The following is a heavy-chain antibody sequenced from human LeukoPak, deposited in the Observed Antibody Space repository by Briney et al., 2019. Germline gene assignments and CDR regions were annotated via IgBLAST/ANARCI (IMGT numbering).Heavy chain of an antibody. CDR3: ARGQVPAARGYNWFDP. J-gene: IGHJ5*02. D-gene: IGHD2-2*01. CDR1: GWSFNDYY. V-gene: IGHV4-34*01. CDR2: INARGDT. Sequence: PSETLSLTCAVYGWSFNDYYWNWVRQPPGKGLEWIGEINARGDTNYNPSLKSRVTISVDSSKNQFSLTLTSMIAADTAIYYCARGQVPAARGYNWFDPWGQGTLATVSS.